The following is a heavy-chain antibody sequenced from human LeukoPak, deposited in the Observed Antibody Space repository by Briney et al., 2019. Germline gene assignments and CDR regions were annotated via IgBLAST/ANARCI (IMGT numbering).Heavy chain of an antibody. Sequence: SETLSLTCTVSGGSISSYYWGWIRQPPGKGLEWIGSIYYSGSTYYNPSLKSRVTISVDTSKNQFSLKLSSVTAADTAVYYCASWTTVTPPGDYWGQGTLVTVSS. CDR3: ASWTTVTPPGDY. D-gene: IGHD4-17*01. V-gene: IGHV4-39*07. J-gene: IGHJ4*02. CDR1: GGSISSYY. CDR2: IYYSGST.